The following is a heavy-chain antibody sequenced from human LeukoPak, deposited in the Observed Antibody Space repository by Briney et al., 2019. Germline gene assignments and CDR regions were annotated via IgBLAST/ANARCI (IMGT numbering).Heavy chain of an antibody. V-gene: IGHV3-74*01. Sequence: GGSLRHSCAGSGFTLSNYWMHWVRQAPGKGLVWVSRINTDGTTTNYADSVKGRFAISRDNAKNTVYLQMNSLRAEDTAVYYCARGDYGYSPPDYWGQGTLVTVSS. CDR1: GFTLSNYW. CDR3: ARGDYGYSPPDY. D-gene: IGHD5-18*01. CDR2: INTDGTTT. J-gene: IGHJ4*02.